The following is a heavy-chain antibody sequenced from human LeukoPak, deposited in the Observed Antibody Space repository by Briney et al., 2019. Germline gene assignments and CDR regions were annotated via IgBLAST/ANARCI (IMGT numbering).Heavy chain of an antibody. D-gene: IGHD3-22*01. J-gene: IGHJ4*02. CDR1: GYTFTSYY. CDR3: ARERGYYDSSGYYLAYFDY. CDR2: INPSGGST. V-gene: IGHV1-46*01. Sequence: ASVKVSCKASGYTFTSYYMHWVRQAPGQGLEWMGIINPSGGSTSYAQKFQDRVTMTRDMSTSTVYMELSSLRSEDTAVYYCARERGYYDSSGYYLAYFDYWGQGTPVTVSS.